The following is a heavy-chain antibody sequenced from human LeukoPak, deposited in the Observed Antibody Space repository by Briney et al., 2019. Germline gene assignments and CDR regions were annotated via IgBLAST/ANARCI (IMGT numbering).Heavy chain of an antibody. CDR3: ARIAVAASGAEMIDY. D-gene: IGHD6-19*01. Sequence: PSETLSLTCTVSGGSISSSSYYWGWIRQPPGKGLEWIGSIYYSGSTYYNPSLKSRVTISVDTSKNQFSLKLSSVTAADTAVYYCARIAVAASGAEMIDYWGQGTLVTVSS. V-gene: IGHV4-39*07. J-gene: IGHJ4*02. CDR1: GGSISSSSYY. CDR2: IYYSGST.